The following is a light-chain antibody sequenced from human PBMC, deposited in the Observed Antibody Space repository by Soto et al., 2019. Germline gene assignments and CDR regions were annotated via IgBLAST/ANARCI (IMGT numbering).Light chain of an antibody. CDR3: QQYNNWPPWT. J-gene: IGKJ1*01. CDR1: QSVSSN. Sequence: EIVMTQSPATLSVSQGERATLSCRASQSVSSNLAWYQQKPGQAPRLLIYGASTRANGIPARFSGSGYGTEFTLTISSLQSEDFAVYYCQQYNNWPPWTFGQGTKVEIK. CDR2: GAS. V-gene: IGKV3-15*01.